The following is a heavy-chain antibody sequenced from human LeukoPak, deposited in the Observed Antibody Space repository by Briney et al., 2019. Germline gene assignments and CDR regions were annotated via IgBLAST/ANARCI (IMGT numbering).Heavy chain of an antibody. D-gene: IGHD1-26*01. CDR1: GYTFTSYD. J-gene: IGHJ4*02. V-gene: IGHV1-8*03. CDR2: MNPNSGNT. Sequence: ASVKVSCKASGYTFTSYDINWVRQATGQGLEWMGWMNPNSGNTGYAQKFQGRVTITRNTSISTAYMELSSLRSEDTAVYYCARDRRIVGATRVIHFDYWGQGTLVTVSS. CDR3: ARDRRIVGATRVIHFDY.